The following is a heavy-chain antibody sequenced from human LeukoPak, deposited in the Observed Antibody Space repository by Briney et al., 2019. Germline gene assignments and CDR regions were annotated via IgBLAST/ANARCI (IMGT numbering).Heavy chain of an antibody. J-gene: IGHJ5*02. CDR2: IYPGDSDT. D-gene: IGHD3-9*01. CDR1: GYSFTSYW. Sequence: GESLKISCKGSGYSFTSYWIGWVRQMPGKGLEWMGIIYPGDSDTRYSPSFQGQVTISADKSISTAYLQWSSLKASDTAMYYCARQGSRHYLTGYAGTAWGQGTLVTVSS. CDR3: ARQGSRHYLTGYAGTA. V-gene: IGHV5-51*01.